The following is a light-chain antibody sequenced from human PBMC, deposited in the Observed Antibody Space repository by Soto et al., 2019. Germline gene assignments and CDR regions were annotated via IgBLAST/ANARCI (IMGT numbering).Light chain of an antibody. CDR3: MQGTHWPRT. J-gene: IGKJ1*01. CDR1: ESLVATDGITY. CDR2: KVS. Sequence: DVVMTQSPVSLPVTLGQPASISCRSSESLVATDGITYLNWFHQRPGQSPRRLIYKVSDRDSGVPDRFRGSGSGTDFTLRISRVEAEDVGIYYCMQGTHWPRTFGQGTKVDLK. V-gene: IGKV2-30*01.